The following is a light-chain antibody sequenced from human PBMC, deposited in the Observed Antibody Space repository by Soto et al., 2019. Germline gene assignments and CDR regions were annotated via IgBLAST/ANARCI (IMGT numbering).Light chain of an antibody. CDR3: QQYASSPLLT. CDR1: QTIGSTY. Sequence: EIVLTQSPGTLSLSPGETATLSCRASQTIGSTYLAWYQQKPGQAPRLLIFATSSRATGISDRFSGSGSGTDFTLSISRLEPEDFAVYYCQQYASSPLLTFGGGTKVDIK. J-gene: IGKJ4*01. CDR2: ATS. V-gene: IGKV3-20*01.